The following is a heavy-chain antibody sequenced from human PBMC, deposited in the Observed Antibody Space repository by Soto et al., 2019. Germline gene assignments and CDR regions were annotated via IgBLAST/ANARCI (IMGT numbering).Heavy chain of an antibody. D-gene: IGHD1-20*01. Sequence: GGSLRLSCVASGFTFSSYGMHWVRQAPGKGLEWVAVISYDGSNKYYADSVKGRFTISRDNSKNTLYLQMNSLRAEDTAVYYCAKDGHNWNDVSSQYYYYYMDVWGKGTTVTVSS. CDR2: ISYDGSNK. CDR3: AKDGHNWNDVSSQYYYYYMDV. V-gene: IGHV3-30*18. J-gene: IGHJ6*03. CDR1: GFTFSSYG.